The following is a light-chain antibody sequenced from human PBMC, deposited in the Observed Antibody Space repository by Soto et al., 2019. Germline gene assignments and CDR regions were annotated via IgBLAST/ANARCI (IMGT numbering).Light chain of an antibody. CDR1: QSINNR. V-gene: IGKV1-5*01. J-gene: IGKJ1*01. CDR3: QQFIDGWT. CDR2: DAS. Sequence: IPMTQSPSTLSASIGDRVTITCRASQSINNRLAWYQQMPGKAPNLLIYDASSLESGVPSRFRGSGSETEFTLTISGLQPDDFATYYCQQFIDGWTFGQGTKV.